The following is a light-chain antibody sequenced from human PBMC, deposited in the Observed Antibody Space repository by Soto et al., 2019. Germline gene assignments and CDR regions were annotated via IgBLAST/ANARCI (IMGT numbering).Light chain of an antibody. CDR1: QSVHSN. CDR2: GAS. Sequence: EIVMTQSPATLSLSPGETATLSCRASQSVHSNLAWFQQHPGQAPRLLIYGASSRATGIPVRFSGSGYGTEFTLTISSLQPEDFAVYYCQQYTDWPWGTFGGGTK. CDR3: QQYTDWPWGT. V-gene: IGKV3-15*01. J-gene: IGKJ4*01.